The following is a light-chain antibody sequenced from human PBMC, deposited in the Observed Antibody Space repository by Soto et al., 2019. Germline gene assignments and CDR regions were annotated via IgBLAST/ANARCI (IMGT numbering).Light chain of an antibody. Sequence: QSVLTQPPSVSAAPGQKVTISCSGSSSNIGNKYVSWYQQLPGTAPKLLIYDNNKRPSGIPDRFSGFKSGTSATLGITGLQTGDEADYYGGTWDSSLSAVVFGGGTKLTVL. CDR1: SSNIGNKY. CDR2: DNN. V-gene: IGLV1-51*01. CDR3: GTWDSSLSAVV. J-gene: IGLJ3*02.